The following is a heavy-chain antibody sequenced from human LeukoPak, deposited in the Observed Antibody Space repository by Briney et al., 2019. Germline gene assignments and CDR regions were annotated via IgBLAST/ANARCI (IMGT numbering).Heavy chain of an antibody. J-gene: IGHJ6*04. D-gene: IGHD3-3*02. CDR3: ARRFAAQLAFVDV. Sequence: GGSLRLSCAASGFIFTNYAIHWVRQAPGKGLEYVSAISYNGGSTYYADSVKGRFTISRDNSKNTLYLQMGSLIPEDMGVYYCARRFAAQLAFVDVWGKGTTVTISS. CDR1: GFIFTNYA. V-gene: IGHV3-64*02. CDR2: ISYNGGST.